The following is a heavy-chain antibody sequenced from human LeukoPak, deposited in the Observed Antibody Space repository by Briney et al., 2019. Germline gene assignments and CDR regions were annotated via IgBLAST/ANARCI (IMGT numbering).Heavy chain of an antibody. D-gene: IGHD3-10*01. CDR1: GFTFDDYG. CDR2: INWNGGST. V-gene: IGHV3-20*04. Sequence: GGSLRLSCAASGFTFDDYGMSWVRQAPGKGLEWVSGINWNGGSTGYADSVKGRFTISRDNAKNSLYLQMNSLRAEDTALYYCARGDYYGSGSSGGDYWGQGTRVTVSS. CDR3: ARGDYYGSGSSGGDY. J-gene: IGHJ4*02.